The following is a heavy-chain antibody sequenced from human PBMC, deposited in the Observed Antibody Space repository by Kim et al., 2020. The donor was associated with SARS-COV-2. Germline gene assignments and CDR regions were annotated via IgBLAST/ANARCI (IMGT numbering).Heavy chain of an antibody. CDR2: IKQDGREQ. Sequence: GSLRLSCAASGFTLGSYWMAWVRQAPGKGLEWVANIKQDGREQNYVDSVKGRFIISRDNAKNSLYLQMNSLRVEDTAKYYCAREGVWGQGTTVTVSS. CDR3: AREGV. V-gene: IGHV3-7*03. CDR1: GFTLGSYW. J-gene: IGHJ6*02.